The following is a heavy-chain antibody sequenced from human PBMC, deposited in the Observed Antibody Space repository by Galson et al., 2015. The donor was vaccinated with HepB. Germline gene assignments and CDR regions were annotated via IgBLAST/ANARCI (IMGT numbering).Heavy chain of an antibody. V-gene: IGHV1-69*02. CDR3: ARGGDSSGYYYQRWYAFDI. J-gene: IGHJ3*02. CDR1: GGTFSSYT. CDR2: IIPILGIA. D-gene: IGHD3-22*01. Sequence: SVKVSCKASGGTFSSYTISWVRQAPGQGLEWMGRIIPILGIANYAQKFQGRVTITADKSTSTAYMELSSLRSEDTAVYYCARGGDSSGYYYQRWYAFDIWGQGTMVTVSS.